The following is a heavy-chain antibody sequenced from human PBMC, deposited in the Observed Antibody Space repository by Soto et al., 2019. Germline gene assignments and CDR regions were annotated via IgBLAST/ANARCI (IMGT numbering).Heavy chain of an antibody. J-gene: IGHJ6*02. D-gene: IGHD6-13*01. CDR2: IHYTGST. CDR3: AGVGSSWYLGMDV. CDR1: GGSISNYY. Sequence: QVQLQESGPGLVKPSETLSLTCTVSGGSISNYYWSWIRQPPGMGLEWIGYIHYTGSTNYNPSRSSRVTISVDTSKTPFSLRLSSVTAADTAVYYCAGVGSSWYLGMDVWGQGTTVTVSS. V-gene: IGHV4-59*01.